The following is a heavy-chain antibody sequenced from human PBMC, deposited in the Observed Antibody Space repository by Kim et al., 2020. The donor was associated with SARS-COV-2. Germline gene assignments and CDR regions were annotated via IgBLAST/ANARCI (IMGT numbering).Heavy chain of an antibody. D-gene: IGHD3-10*01. V-gene: IGHV1-69*13. J-gene: IGHJ6*02. CDR2: IIPIFGTA. CDR3: ARETYGSGSYDTNYYYYYGMDV. Sequence: SVKVSCKASGGTFSSYAISWVRQAPGQGLEWMGGIIPIFGTANYAQKFQGRVTITADESTSTAYMELSSLRSEDTAVYYCARETYGSGSYDTNYYYYYGMDVWGQGTTVTVSS. CDR1: GGTFSSYA.